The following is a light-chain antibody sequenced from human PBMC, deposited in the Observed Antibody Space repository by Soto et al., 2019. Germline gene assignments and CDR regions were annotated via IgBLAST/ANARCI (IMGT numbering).Light chain of an antibody. CDR1: GSNIGSHT. V-gene: IGLV1-44*01. CDR2: NND. J-gene: IGLJ2*01. Sequence: QAVVTQPPSASGTPGQRIIISCSGSGSNIGSHTVNWYQQLPGTAPKLLIYNNDQRPSGVPDRFSGSKSGTSASLAISGLRSEDEAEYYCATWDDSLNGPVFGGGTKLTVL. CDR3: ATWDDSLNGPV.